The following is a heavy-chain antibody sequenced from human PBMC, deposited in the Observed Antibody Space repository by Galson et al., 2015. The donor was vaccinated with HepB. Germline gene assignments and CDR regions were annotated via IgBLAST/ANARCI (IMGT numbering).Heavy chain of an antibody. V-gene: IGHV3-30*02. CDR1: GFTFSSYG. CDR2: IRYDGSNK. D-gene: IGHD4-23*01. J-gene: IGHJ6*02. CDR3: AKVTTVVTHPYYYGMDV. Sequence: SLRLSCAASGFTFSSYGMHWVRQAPGKGLEWVAFIRYDGSNKYYADSVKGRFTISRDNSKNTLYLQMNSLRAEDTAVYYCAKVTTVVTHPYYYGMDVWGQGTTVTVSS.